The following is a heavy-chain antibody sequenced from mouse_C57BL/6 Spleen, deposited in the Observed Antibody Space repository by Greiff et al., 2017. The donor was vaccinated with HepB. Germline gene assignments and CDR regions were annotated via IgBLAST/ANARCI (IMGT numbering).Heavy chain of an antibody. CDR1: GFTFSDYG. CDR2: ISSGSSTI. D-gene: IGHD1-1*01. V-gene: IGHV5-17*01. CDR3: ARNYGSSYRDY. J-gene: IGHJ2*01. Sequence: EVKLVESGGGLVKPGGSLKLSCAASGFTFSDYGMHWVRQAPEKGLEWVAYISSGSSTIYYADTVKGRFTISRDNAKNTLFLQMTSLRSEDTAMYYCARNYGSSYRDYWGQGTTLTVSS.